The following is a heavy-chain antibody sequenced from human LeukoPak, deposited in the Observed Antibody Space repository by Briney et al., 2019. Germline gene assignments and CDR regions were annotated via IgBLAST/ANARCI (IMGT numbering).Heavy chain of an antibody. CDR3: ARGGRWQLVRTAECFQH. CDR2: NYFSGST. D-gene: IGHD6-6*01. V-gene: IGHV4-39*07. J-gene: IGHJ1*01. Sequence: KPSETLSLTCTVSGGSISNSSYYWGWIRQPTGKGLEWIGSNYFSGSTYYNPSLKSRVTISVDTSKNQFSLKLSSVTAADTAVYYCARGGRWQLVRTAECFQHWGQGTLVTVSS. CDR1: GGSISNSSYY.